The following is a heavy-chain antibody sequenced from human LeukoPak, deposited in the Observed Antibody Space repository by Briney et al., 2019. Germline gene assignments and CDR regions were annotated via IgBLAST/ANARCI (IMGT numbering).Heavy chain of an antibody. V-gene: IGHV4-31*03. CDR2: IYYSGST. CDR3: ARHGRMGTINPSY. D-gene: IGHD2-15*01. J-gene: IGHJ4*02. CDR1: GGSISSGGYY. Sequence: NPSESLSLTFTVAGGSISSGGYYWSWIRERPGKGLEWFGCIYYSGSTYYNPSLKSRVTLSVDTSKNQFSLKLSSVTAATTAVYYCARHGRMGTINPSYWGQGTLVPSPQ.